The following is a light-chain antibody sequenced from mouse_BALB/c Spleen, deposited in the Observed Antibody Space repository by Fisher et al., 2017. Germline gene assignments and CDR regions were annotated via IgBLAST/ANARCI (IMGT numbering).Light chain of an antibody. V-gene: IGKV4-59*01. J-gene: IGKJ2*01. CDR1: SSVSY. CDR2: DTS. Sequence: IVMTQSTAIMSASPGEKVTMTCSASSSVSYMYWYQQKSGTSPKRWIYDTSKLASGVPARFSGSGSGTSYSLTISSMEAEDAATYYCQQWSSNPYTFGGGTKLEIK. CDR3: QQWSSNPYT.